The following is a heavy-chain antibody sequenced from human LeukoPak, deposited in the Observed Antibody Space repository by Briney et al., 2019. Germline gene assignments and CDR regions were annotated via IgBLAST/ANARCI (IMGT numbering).Heavy chain of an antibody. J-gene: IGHJ6*02. CDR1: GFTFSSYS. D-gene: IGHD3-22*01. CDR3: ARNYKQGGYPYYYYYYGMDV. CDR2: ISSSSSYI. V-gene: IGHV3-21*01. Sequence: PGGSLRLSCAASGFTFSSYSMNWVRQAPGKGLEWVSSISSSSSYIYYADSVKGRFTISRDNAKNSLYLQMNSLRAEDTAVYYCARNYKQGGYPYYYYYYGMDVWGQGTTVIVSS.